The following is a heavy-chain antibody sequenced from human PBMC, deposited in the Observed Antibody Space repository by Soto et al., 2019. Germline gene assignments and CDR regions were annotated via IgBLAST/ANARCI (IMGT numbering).Heavy chain of an antibody. CDR2: ITWNSRVL. CDR3: AKGRYDFWWTYYFDS. V-gene: IGHV3-9*01. J-gene: IGHJ4*02. Sequence: GGSLRLSCVGTGFNFDNFAMHRVRQAPGKGLEWVSGITWNSRVLAYADSVEGRFTISRDNARNSLYLQMDSLRDEDTALYYCAKGRYDFWWTYYFDSWGQGTLVTVSS. CDR1: GFNFDNFA. D-gene: IGHD3-3*01.